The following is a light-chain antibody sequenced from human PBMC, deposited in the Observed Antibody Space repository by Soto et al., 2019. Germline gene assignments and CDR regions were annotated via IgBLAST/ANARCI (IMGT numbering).Light chain of an antibody. CDR3: QQYDSYPLT. V-gene: IGKV1-5*03. Sequence: DIPMTQSPSTLSASIGDRVTITCRASQSISSWLSWYQQKPGKAPKLLIYKAFSLESVVPSRFRGSGSGTELTLTIISLQPDDLATYYCQQYDSYPLTFGGGTKVEIK. J-gene: IGKJ4*01. CDR2: KAF. CDR1: QSISSW.